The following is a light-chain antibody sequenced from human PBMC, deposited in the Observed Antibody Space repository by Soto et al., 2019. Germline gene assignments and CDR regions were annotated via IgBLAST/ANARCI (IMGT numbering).Light chain of an antibody. Sequence: QSALTQPASVSGSPGQSITISCTGTSSDVGSYNFVSWYQPHPGKAPKLMIYEGSERPSGVSNRFSGSKSGNTASLTISGLQAEDEADYYCCSYAGSSTWVFGGGTKLTVL. CDR3: CSYAGSSTWV. CDR2: EGS. V-gene: IGLV2-23*01. J-gene: IGLJ3*02. CDR1: SSDVGSYNF.